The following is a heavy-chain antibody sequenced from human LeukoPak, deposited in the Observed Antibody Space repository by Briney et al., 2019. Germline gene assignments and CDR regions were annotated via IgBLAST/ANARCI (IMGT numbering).Heavy chain of an antibody. CDR1: GFTFDDYA. CDR2: ISWNSGSI. J-gene: IGHJ6*02. CDR3: AKGGAYYGSGSYLEGGGMDV. Sequence: GGSLRLSCAASGFTFDDYAMHWVRQAPGKGLEWVSGISWNSGSIGYADSVKGRFTISRDNAKNSLYLQMNSLRAEDTALYYCAKGGAYYGSGSYLEGGGMDVWGQGTTVTVSS. V-gene: IGHV3-9*01. D-gene: IGHD3-10*01.